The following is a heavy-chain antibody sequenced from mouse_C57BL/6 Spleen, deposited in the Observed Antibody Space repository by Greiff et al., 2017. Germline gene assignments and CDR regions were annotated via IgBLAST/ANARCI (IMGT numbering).Heavy chain of an antibody. CDR3: ARAKDYCSSLYAVDY. V-gene: IGHV5-17*01. CDR2: ISIGSSTI. Sequence: EVLLVEPGGGLVKPGGSLKLSCAASGFTFSDYGMHWVRQAPEKGLEWVAYISIGSSTIDYADTVKGRFTISRDNDKNTLILQMTSLRSEDKDMYYCARAKDYCSSLYAVDYWGQGTSVTVSS. D-gene: IGHD1-1*01. CDR1: GFTFSDYG. J-gene: IGHJ4*01.